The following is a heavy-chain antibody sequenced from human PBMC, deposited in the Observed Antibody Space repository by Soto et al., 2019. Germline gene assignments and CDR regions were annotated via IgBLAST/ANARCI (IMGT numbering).Heavy chain of an antibody. CDR3: ARSAAIPHPTLYNWFDP. CDR1: GGTFSSYA. CDR2: IIPICGTA. J-gene: IGHJ5*02. Sequence: QVQLVQSGAEVKKPGSSVKVSCKASGGTFSSYAISWVRQAPGQGLEWMGGIIPICGTANYAQKFQGRVTITADESTSTAYMELSSLRSEDTAVYYCARSAAIPHPTLYNWFDPWGQGTLVTVSS. V-gene: IGHV1-69*01. D-gene: IGHD6-13*01.